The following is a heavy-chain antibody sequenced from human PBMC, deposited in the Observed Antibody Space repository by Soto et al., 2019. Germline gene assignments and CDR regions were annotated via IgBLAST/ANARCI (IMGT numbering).Heavy chain of an antibody. V-gene: IGHV3-30*18. CDR2: ISYDGSNK. CDR1: GFTFSSYG. CDR3: AKAAYDSSGYSLDY. J-gene: IGHJ4*02. D-gene: IGHD3-22*01. Sequence: PGGSLRLACAASGFTFSSYGMHWVRQAPGKGLEWVAVISYDGSNKYYADSVKGRFTISRDNSKNTLYLQMNSLRAEDTAVYYCAKAAYDSSGYSLDYRGQGTLVTVSS.